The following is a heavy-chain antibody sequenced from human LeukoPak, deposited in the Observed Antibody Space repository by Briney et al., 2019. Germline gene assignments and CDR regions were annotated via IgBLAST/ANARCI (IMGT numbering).Heavy chain of an antibody. V-gene: IGHV3-9*01. D-gene: IGHD3-22*01. CDR2: ISWNSGSI. J-gene: IGHJ4*02. Sequence: GGSLRLSCAASGFTVDDYAMHWVRQAPGKGLEWVSGISWNSGSIGYADSVKGRFTISRDNAKNSLYLQMNSLRAEDTALYYCAKSTWNYYDSSGFDYWGQGTLVTVSS. CDR3: AKSTWNYYDSSGFDY. CDR1: GFTVDDYA.